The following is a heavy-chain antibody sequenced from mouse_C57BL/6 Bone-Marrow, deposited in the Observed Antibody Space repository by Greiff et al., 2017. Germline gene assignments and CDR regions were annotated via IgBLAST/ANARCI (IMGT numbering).Heavy chain of an antibody. J-gene: IGHJ3*01. CDR3: ARWGWLLSPFAY. D-gene: IGHD2-3*01. Sequence: QVQLQQPGAELVRPGSSVKLSCKASGYTFTSYWMDWVKQRPGQGLEWIGNIYPSDSETHYNQKFKDKATLTVDKSSSTAYMQLSSLTSEDSAVYYCARWGWLLSPFAYWGQGTLVTVSA. V-gene: IGHV1-61*01. CDR2: IYPSDSET. CDR1: GYTFTSYW.